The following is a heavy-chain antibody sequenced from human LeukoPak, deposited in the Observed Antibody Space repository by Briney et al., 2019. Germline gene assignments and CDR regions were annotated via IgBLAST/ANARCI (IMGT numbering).Heavy chain of an antibody. V-gene: IGHV4-39*07. CDR2: IYYSGST. J-gene: IGHJ4*02. D-gene: IGHD5-12*01. CDR1: GGSISSSSYY. CDR3: ASFTHGDNSGYDSGIDY. Sequence: SETLSLTCTVSGGSISSSSYYWGWIRQPPGKGLEWIGSIYYSGSTYYNPSLKSRVTISVDTSKNQFSLKLSSVTAADTAVYYCASFTHGDNSGYDSGIDYWGQGTLVTVSS.